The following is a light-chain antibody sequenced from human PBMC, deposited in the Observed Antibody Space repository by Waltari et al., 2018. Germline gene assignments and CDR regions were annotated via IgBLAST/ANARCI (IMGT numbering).Light chain of an antibody. J-gene: IGKJ1*01. Sequence: DIVMTQSPFSLPVSLGERVSIPCRSSQTLLNSNGYNYLDWYQQKPGQSPQLLIYLGSNRASGVPDRFSGSGSGTDFTLKISRVEAEDVGVYYCLQALQSPRTFGQGTKVEIK. CDR3: LQALQSPRT. CDR2: LGS. CDR1: QTLLNSNGYNY. V-gene: IGKV2-28*01.